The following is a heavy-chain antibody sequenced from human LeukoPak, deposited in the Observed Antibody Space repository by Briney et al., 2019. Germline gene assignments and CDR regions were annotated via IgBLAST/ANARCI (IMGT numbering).Heavy chain of an antibody. CDR2: INPNSGGT. Sequence: ASVKVSCKAFGYTFTGYYMHWVRQAPGQGLEWMGWINPNSGGTNYAQKFQGRVTMTRDTSISTAYMELSRLRSDDTAVYYCARDRFIPAATKDYYYYYMDVWGKGTTVTVSS. CDR1: GYTFTGYY. CDR3: ARDRFIPAATKDYYYYYMDV. D-gene: IGHD2-2*01. J-gene: IGHJ6*03. V-gene: IGHV1-2*02.